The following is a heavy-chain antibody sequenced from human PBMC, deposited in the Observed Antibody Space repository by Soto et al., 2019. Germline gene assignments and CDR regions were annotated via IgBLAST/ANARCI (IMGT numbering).Heavy chain of an antibody. CDR2: ISAYNGNT. J-gene: IGHJ6*02. V-gene: IGHV1-18*01. CDR3: ARGLPITGVRYGMDV. D-gene: IGHD3-10*01. Sequence: ASVKVSCKASGYTFTSYGISWVRQAPGQGLEWMGWISAYNGNTNYAQKLQGRVTMTTDTSTSTAYMELRRLRSDDTAVYYCARGLPITGVRYGMDVWGQGTTVTVSS. CDR1: GYTFTSYG.